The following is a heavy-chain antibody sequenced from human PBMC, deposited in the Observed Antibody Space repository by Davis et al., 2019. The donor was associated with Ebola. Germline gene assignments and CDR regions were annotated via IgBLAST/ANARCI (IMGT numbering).Heavy chain of an antibody. V-gene: IGHV5-51*01. CDR1: GYSFNTYW. J-gene: IGHJ3*02. CDR3: ARPMTSRSAAAFDI. CDR2: IYPRDSDT. D-gene: IGHD3-3*01. Sequence: GESLKISCKGSGYSFNTYWIAWVRQMPGKGLEWMGIIYPRDSDTRYSPSFQGQVTISADKSITTAYLQWSSLKASDTAMYYCARPMTSRSAAAFDIWGQGTMVTVSS.